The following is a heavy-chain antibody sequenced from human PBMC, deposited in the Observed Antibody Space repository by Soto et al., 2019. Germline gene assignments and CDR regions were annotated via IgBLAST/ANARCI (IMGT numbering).Heavy chain of an antibody. Sequence: QVQLVESGGGVVQPGRSLRLSCAASGFTLSKFVMHWVRQAPGKGLDWLAATSNDGINTYYAASVKGRFTISRDNSMNMVYLQMNSLRDEDTALYYCARGNLDVWGQGPTVIVSS. CDR2: TSNDGINT. J-gene: IGHJ6*02. CDR3: ARGNLDV. CDR1: GFTLSKFV. D-gene: IGHD1-1*01. V-gene: IGHV3-30*01.